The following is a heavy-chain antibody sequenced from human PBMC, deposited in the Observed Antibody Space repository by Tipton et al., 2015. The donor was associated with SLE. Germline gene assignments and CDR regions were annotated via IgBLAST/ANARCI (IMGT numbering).Heavy chain of an antibody. CDR3: ARGIDAFDI. V-gene: IGHV4-4*07. Sequence: TLSLTCTVSGGSISSHYWCWIRQPPGKGLEWIGRSYTSGSTNYNPSLKSRVTMSVDTSKNQFSLKLSSVTAADTAVYYCARGIDAFDIWGQGTMVTVSS. J-gene: IGHJ3*02. CDR2: SYTSGST. CDR1: GGSISSHY.